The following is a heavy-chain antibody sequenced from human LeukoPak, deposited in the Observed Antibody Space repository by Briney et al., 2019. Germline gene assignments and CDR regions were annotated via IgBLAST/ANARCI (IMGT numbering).Heavy chain of an antibody. J-gene: IGHJ4*02. Sequence: PGGSLRLSCAASGFTFSSYGMHWVRQAPGKGLEWVAVIWYDGSNKYYADSVKGRFTISRDNSKNTLYLQMNSLRAEDTAVYYCARPHYYDSSGYYDYWGQGTLVTVSS. CDR2: IWYDGSNK. D-gene: IGHD3-22*01. CDR3: ARPHYYDSSGYYDY. V-gene: IGHV3-33*01. CDR1: GFTFSSYG.